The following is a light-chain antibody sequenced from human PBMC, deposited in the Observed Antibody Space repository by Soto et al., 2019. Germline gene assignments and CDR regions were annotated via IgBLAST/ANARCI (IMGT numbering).Light chain of an antibody. CDR2: RND. J-gene: IGLJ3*02. CDR3: ATWDDSLSGQV. Sequence: QPVLTQPPSASGIPGQRVTISCSGSTSNIGVNYVYWYQQLPGTAPKLLIYRNDQRPSGVPDRFSGSKSGTSASLAISDLRSEDEAEYFCATWDDSLSGQVFGGGTKLTVL. V-gene: IGLV1-47*01. CDR1: TSNIGVNY.